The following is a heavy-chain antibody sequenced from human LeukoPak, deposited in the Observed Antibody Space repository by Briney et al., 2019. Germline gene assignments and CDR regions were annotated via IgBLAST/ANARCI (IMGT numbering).Heavy chain of an antibody. CDR3: ASGDTANMFDY. D-gene: IGHD5-18*01. Sequence: SETLSLTCAVYGGSFSGYYWSWIRQPPGKGLEWIGEINHRGSTNYNPSPKSRVTISVDTSKNQFSLKLSSVTAADTAVYYCASGDTANMFDYWGQGTLVTVSS. V-gene: IGHV4-34*01. CDR2: INHRGST. CDR1: GGSFSGYY. J-gene: IGHJ4*02.